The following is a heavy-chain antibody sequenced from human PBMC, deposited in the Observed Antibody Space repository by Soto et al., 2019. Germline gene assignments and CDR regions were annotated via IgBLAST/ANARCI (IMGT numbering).Heavy chain of an antibody. V-gene: IGHV4-31*11. J-gene: IGHJ4*02. Sequence: SETLSLTCAVSGASINSGGYYWSWIRHHPAKGLEWIGYIHNSGSTAYNPSLKSRVSISLDTSQNHFSLKLTSVTAAEAAVYYCATAGSSGYYLRSWAQGILLTVSS. CDR3: ATAGSSGYYLRS. CDR1: GASINSGGYY. CDR2: IHNSGST. D-gene: IGHD3-22*01.